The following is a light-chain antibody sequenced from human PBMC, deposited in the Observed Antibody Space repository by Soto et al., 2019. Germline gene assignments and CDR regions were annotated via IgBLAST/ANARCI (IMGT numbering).Light chain of an antibody. CDR3: QQRSNWAT. J-gene: IGKJ3*01. CDR2: GAS. Sequence: EIVLTQSPATLSLSPGERATLSCKASQSVSSSLAWYQQKPGRSPRVLIYGASTRATGIPARFSGSGSGTEFTLTISSLEPEDFAVYYCQQRSNWATFGPGTKVDIK. CDR1: QSVSSS. V-gene: IGKV3-11*01.